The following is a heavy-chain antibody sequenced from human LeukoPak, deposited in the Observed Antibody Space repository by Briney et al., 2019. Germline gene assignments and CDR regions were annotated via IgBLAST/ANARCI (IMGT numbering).Heavy chain of an antibody. J-gene: IGHJ4*02. CDR1: GYTFTDYY. CDR3: ARANALYCSSTSCLFDY. Sequence: ASVKVSCKASGYTFTDYYIHWVRQAPGQGLEWMAWINPNSGGTYYAQNFHDRITLTRDTSISTAYVGLSRLRSDDTAIYYCARANALYCSSTSCLFDYWGQGTLVTVSS. D-gene: IGHD2-2*01. CDR2: INPNSGGT. V-gene: IGHV1-2*02.